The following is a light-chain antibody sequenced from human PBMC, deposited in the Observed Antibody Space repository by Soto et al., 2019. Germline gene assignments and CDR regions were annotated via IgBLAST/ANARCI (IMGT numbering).Light chain of an antibody. CDR2: AAA. J-gene: IGKJ2*02. V-gene: IGKV1-39*01. CDR3: QQCDSAPCS. Sequence: IEMTQSPSALSASAGDRVTITCRASQDIKNYVIWYQQKPGRAPKLLIYAAASLGSGVPSRFSGSGSGTEFTLTISSLQPEDVATYYCQQCDSAPCSFGQGTKLEIK. CDR1: QDIKNY.